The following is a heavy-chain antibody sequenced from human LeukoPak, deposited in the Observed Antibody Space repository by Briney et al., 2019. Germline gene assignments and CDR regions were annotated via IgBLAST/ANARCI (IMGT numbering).Heavy chain of an antibody. Sequence: GGALRLSCAASGFTFSSYGMHWLRQAPGKGLEWVAFIRYDGSNKYYADSVKGRFTISRDNSKNTLYLQMNSLRAEDTAVYYCAVVNYDFWSGYETGFDYWGQGTLVTVSS. CDR2: IRYDGSNK. J-gene: IGHJ4*02. CDR1: GFTFSSYG. V-gene: IGHV3-30*02. D-gene: IGHD3-3*01. CDR3: AVVNYDFWSGYETGFDY.